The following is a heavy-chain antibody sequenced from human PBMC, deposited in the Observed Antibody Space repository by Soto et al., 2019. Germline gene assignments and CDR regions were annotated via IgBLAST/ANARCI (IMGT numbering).Heavy chain of an antibody. CDR1: GGSISSGSYY. V-gene: IGHV4-31*03. J-gene: IGHJ6*02. CDR3: ARVSPIYYYGMDV. Sequence: SETLSLTCTVSGGSISSGSYYWSWIRQLPGKGLEWIGYIYYSGSTYYNPSLKSRVTISVDTSKNQFSLKLSSVTAADTAVYYGARVSPIYYYGMDVWGQGTTVTVSS. CDR2: IYYSGST.